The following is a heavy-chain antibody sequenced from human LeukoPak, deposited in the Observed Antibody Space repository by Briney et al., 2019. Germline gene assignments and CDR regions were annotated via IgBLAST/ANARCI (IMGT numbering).Heavy chain of an antibody. CDR2: NIPILGMA. Sequence: SVKVSCKASGGTFSTYTLSWVRQAPGQGLEWVGRNIPILGMANYAQKFQGRVTITADKSAGTAYMELSSLTSGDTAVYYCAREMDAPMAIDGWGQGTLVTVSS. D-gene: IGHD5-18*01. V-gene: IGHV1-69*04. J-gene: IGHJ4*02. CDR3: AREMDAPMAIDG. CDR1: GGTFSTYT.